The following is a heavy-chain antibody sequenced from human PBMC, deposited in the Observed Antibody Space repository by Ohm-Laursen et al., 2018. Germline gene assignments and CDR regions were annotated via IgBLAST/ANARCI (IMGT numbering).Heavy chain of an antibody. CDR3: ARDLKHYYGSGSFDP. D-gene: IGHD3-10*01. J-gene: IGHJ5*01. Sequence: ASVKVSCKASGYTFTGYYMHWVRQAPGQGLEWMGWINPNSGGTNYTQKFQGRATMTTDTSTSTAYMELRSLRSDDTAMYFCARDLKHYYGSGSFDPWGQGTLVTVSS. V-gene: IGHV1-2*02. CDR1: GYTFTGYY. CDR2: INPNSGGT.